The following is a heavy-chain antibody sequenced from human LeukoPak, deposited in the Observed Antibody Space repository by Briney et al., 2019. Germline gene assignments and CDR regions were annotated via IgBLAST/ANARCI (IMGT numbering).Heavy chain of an antibody. CDR2: INHSGST. CDR3: ARGVYDSSGHYYHYYMDV. J-gene: IGHJ6*03. Sequence: KSSETLSLTCAVYGGSFSGYYWSWIRQPPGKGLEWIGEINHSGSTNYNPSLKSRVTISVDTSKNQFSLKLSSVTAADTAVYYCARGVYDSSGHYYHYYMDVWGKGTTVTISS. CDR1: GGSFSGYY. D-gene: IGHD3-22*01. V-gene: IGHV4-34*01.